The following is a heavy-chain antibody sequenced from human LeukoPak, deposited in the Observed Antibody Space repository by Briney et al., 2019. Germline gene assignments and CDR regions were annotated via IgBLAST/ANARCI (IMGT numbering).Heavy chain of an antibody. V-gene: IGHV3-74*01. CDR3: ASQMVTGIDY. J-gene: IGHJ4*02. CDR2: IKGDGSST. Sequence: PGGSLRLSCAASGFTFSSYRMHWVRQTPGKGLVGVSRIKGDGSSTSYADSVKGRFTISRDNSKNTLYLQMNSLRAEDTAVYYCASQMVTGIDYWGQGTLVTVSS. CDR1: GFTFSSYR. D-gene: IGHD5-18*01.